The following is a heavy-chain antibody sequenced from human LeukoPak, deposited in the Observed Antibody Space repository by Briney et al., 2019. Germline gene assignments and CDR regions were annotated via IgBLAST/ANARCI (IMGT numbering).Heavy chain of an antibody. V-gene: IGHV1-2*02. D-gene: IGHD3-9*01. CDR2: INPNSGGT. J-gene: IGHJ6*03. CDR1: GYTFTGYY. Sequence: ASVKVSCKASGYTFTGYYMHWVQQAPGQGLEWMGWINPNSGGTNYAQKFQGRVTMTRDTSISTAYMELSRLRSDDTAVYYCARGGRYFDWEQYYYYYYMDVWGKGTTVTVSS. CDR3: ARGGRYFDWEQYYYYYYMDV.